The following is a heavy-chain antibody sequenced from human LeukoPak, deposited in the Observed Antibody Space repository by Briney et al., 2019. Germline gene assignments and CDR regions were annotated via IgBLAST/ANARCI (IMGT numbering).Heavy chain of an antibody. CDR1: GFTFSSYA. V-gene: IGHV3-30*04. CDR2: ISYDGSNK. CDR3: ANGPTKDGFHYYFDF. D-gene: IGHD5-24*01. J-gene: IGHJ4*02. Sequence: PGGSLRLSCAASGFTFSSYAMHWVRQAPGKGLEWVAVISYDGSNKYYADSVKGRFTISRDNSKNTLSLQMNSLRAEDTAIYYCANGPTKDGFHYYFDFWGQGTLVTVSS.